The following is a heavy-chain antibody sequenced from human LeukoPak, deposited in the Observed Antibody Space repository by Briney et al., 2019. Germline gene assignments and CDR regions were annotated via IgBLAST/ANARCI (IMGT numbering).Heavy chain of an antibody. CDR1: GGSISSYY. Sequence: TSETLSLTCTVSGGSISSYYWSWIRQPPGKGLEWIGYIYYSGGTNYNPSLKSRVTISVDTSKNQFSLKLSSVTAADTAMYYCARDMGYCGGDCFRNWFDPWGQGTLVTVSS. V-gene: IGHV4-59*01. J-gene: IGHJ5*02. D-gene: IGHD2-21*02. CDR3: ARDMGYCGGDCFRNWFDP. CDR2: IYYSGGT.